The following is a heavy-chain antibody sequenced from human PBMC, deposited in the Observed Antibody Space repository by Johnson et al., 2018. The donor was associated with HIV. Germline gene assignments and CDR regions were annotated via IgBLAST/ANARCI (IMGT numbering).Heavy chain of an antibody. J-gene: IGHJ3*02. CDR2: ISGSGGST. CDR3: AKDRNQPYYYGSGDPFDAFDI. CDR1: GFTFSSYA. D-gene: IGHD3-10*01. V-gene: IGHV3-23*04. Sequence: VQLVESGGGLVQPGGSLRLSCAASGFTFSSYAMSWVRQAPGKGLEWVSAISGSGGSTYYAASVTGRFPISRDNSKNTLYLQMNSLRAEDTAVYYCAKDRNQPYYYGSGDPFDAFDIWGQGTMVTVSS.